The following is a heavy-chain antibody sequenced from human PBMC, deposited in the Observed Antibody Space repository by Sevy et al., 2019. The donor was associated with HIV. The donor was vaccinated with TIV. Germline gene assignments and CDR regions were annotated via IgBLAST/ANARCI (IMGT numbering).Heavy chain of an antibody. J-gene: IGHJ4*02. Sequence: GGSLRLSCVASGFTFRSYTMKWVRQAPGKGLECVSSNSSSGSYIYYADSVKGRFTISRDDAKNSLYLQMNTLRAEDAALYYCARVRPYDTRDFDYWGQGTLVTVSS. CDR2: NSSSGSYI. CDR3: ARVRPYDTRDFDY. V-gene: IGHV3-21*01. D-gene: IGHD3-22*01. CDR1: GFTFRSYT.